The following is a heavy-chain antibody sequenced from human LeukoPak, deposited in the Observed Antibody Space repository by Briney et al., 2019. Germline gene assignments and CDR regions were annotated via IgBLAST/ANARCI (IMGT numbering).Heavy chain of an antibody. Sequence: SETLSLTCTVSSASITYNYWSWIRQPPGKGLEWLGYIFNSGTTNYNPSLRSRVTISVDKSKSQFYLKVSSVTAADTAVYYCARLSQLWFHDYWGQRTLVTVSS. CDR2: IFNSGTT. J-gene: IGHJ4*02. CDR3: ARLSQLWFHDY. D-gene: IGHD5-18*01. V-gene: IGHV4-59*12. CDR1: SASITYNY.